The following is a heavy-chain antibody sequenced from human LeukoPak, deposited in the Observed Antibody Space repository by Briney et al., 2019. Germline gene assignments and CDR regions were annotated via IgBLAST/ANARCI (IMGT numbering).Heavy chain of an antibody. J-gene: IGHJ4*02. Sequence: GSLRLSCAASGFTLSSYAMSWVRQGPGKGLEWVSAISVSGNTYHADSVKGRFTISRDSYKNTLYLQMNSLRAEDTAVYYCARDWYHAIDYWGQGTLVTVSS. CDR2: ISVSGNT. CDR3: ARDWYHAIDY. V-gene: IGHV3-23*01. D-gene: IGHD2-2*01. CDR1: GFTLSSYA.